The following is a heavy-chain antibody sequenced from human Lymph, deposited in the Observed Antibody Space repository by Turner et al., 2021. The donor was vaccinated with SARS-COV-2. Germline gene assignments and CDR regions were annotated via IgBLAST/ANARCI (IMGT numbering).Heavy chain of an antibody. CDR3: ARGLGSSWYSGGFDF. D-gene: IGHD6-13*01. CDR2: RWYDGSNK. CDR1: GFTFSPYV. J-gene: IGHJ4*02. Sequence: QVQLVESGGGVVQPRRSLRLSCAACGFTFSPYVMPWVRPAPGKGLEWAAVRWYDGSNKYYADSVKGRFTFSRDNSKNTQYLQMNSLRAEDTAVYYCARGLGSSWYSGGFDFWGQGTLVTVSS. V-gene: IGHV3-33*01.